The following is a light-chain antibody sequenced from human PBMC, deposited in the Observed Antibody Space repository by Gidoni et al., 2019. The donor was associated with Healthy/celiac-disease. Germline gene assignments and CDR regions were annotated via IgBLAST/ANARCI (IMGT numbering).Light chain of an antibody. CDR2: DAS. CDR1: QSVSSY. CDR3: QQRSNWLVT. J-gene: IGKJ4*01. V-gene: IGKV3-11*01. Sequence: IVLTQSPATLSLSPGERATLSCRASQSVSSYLAWYQQKPGQAPRLLIYDASNRATGIPARFSGSGSGTDFTLTISSLEPEDFAVYYCQQRSNWLVTFGGGTKVEIK.